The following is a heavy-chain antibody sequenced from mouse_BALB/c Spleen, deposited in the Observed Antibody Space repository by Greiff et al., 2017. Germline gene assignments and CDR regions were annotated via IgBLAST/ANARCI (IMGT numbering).Heavy chain of an antibody. CDR2: IDPANGNT. J-gene: IGHJ3*01. V-gene: IGHV14-3*02. Sequence: EVQLQQSGAELVKPGASVKLSCTASGFNIKDTYMHWVKQRPEQGLEWIGRIDPANGNTKYDPKFQGKATITADTSSNTAYLQLSSLTSEDTAVYYCARGAYDYDGLAYWGQGTLVTVSA. CDR3: ARGAYDYDGLAY. CDR1: GFNIKDTY. D-gene: IGHD2-4*01.